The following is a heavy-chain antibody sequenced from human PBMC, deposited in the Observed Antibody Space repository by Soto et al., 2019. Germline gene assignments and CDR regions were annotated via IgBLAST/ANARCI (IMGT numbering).Heavy chain of an antibody. CDR3: ARRTNGAFDI. Sequence: KPSETLSLTCTVSGGSISSSSYYWGWIRQPPGKGLEWIGSIYYSGSTYYNPSLKSRVTISVDTSKNQFSLELSSVTAADTAVYYCARRTNGAFDIWGQGTMVTVSS. CDR2: IYYSGST. CDR1: GGSISSSSYY. V-gene: IGHV4-39*01. J-gene: IGHJ3*02. D-gene: IGHD2-8*01.